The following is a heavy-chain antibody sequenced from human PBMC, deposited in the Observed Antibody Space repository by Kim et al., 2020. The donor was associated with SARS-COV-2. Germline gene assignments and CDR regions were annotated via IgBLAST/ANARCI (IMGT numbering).Heavy chain of an antibody. CDR2: IIPIFGTA. V-gene: IGHV1-69*13. CDR3: ARGLGYCSGGSCPPNPNWFDP. D-gene: IGHD2-15*01. Sequence: SVKVSCKASGGTFSSYAISWVRQAPGQGLEWMGGIIPIFGTANYAQKFQGRVTITADESTSTAYMELSSLRSEDTAVYYCARGLGYCSGGSCPPNPNWFDPWGEGTLVTVSS. CDR1: GGTFSSYA. J-gene: IGHJ5*02.